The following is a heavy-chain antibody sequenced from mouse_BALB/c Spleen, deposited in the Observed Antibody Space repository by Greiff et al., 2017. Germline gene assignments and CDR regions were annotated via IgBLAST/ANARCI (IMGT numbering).Heavy chain of an antibody. J-gene: IGHJ3*01. CDR3: ARLYDGYYLAWFAY. CDR2: ISYSGST. Sequence: EVHLVESGPSLVKPSQTLSLTCSVTGDSITSGYWNWIRKFPGNKLEYMGYISYSGSTYYNPSLKSRISITRDTSKNQYYLQLNSVTTEDTATYYCARLYDGYYLAWFAYWGQGTLVTVSA. D-gene: IGHD2-3*01. CDR1: GDSITSGY. V-gene: IGHV3-8*02.